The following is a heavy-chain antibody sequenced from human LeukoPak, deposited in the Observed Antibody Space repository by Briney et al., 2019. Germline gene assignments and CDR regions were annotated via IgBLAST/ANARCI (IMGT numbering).Heavy chain of an antibody. Sequence: ASVKVSCKASGYTFTGYYMHWVRQAPGQGLEWMGWINPNSGGTNYAQKFQGRVTTTRDTSISTAYMELSRLRSDDTAVYYCARVGYSYGYPYFDYWGQGTLVTVSS. D-gene: IGHD5-18*01. V-gene: IGHV1-2*02. CDR1: GYTFTGYY. CDR2: INPNSGGT. J-gene: IGHJ4*02. CDR3: ARVGYSYGYPYFDY.